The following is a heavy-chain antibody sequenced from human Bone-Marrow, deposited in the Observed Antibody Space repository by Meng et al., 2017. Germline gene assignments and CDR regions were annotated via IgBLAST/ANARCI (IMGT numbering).Heavy chain of an antibody. CDR2: IDPKNGDT. V-gene: IGHV1-2*06. J-gene: IGHJ4*02. CDR3: ARDEDISAAGKLFGDY. Sequence: RGLSGVEGKKPGASVKVSCKPAGYNFPDYYIHWVRQAPGQGLEWMGRIDPKNGDTHYAQKFQGRVTMTGDTSISTAYMDLSGLRSDDTAVYYCARDEDISAAGKLFGDYWGQGTLVTVSS. D-gene: IGHD6-13*01. CDR1: GYNFPDYY.